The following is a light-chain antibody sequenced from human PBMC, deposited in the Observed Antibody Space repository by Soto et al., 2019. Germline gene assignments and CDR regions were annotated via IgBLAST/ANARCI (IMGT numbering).Light chain of an antibody. Sequence: DIQVTQSPSSVSASVGDRVTITCRASQGISSWLVWYQQKPGKAPKLLIFVATSLESGVPSRFSGSGSGTDFTLTISSLQPEDCATYYCQTANSFPLTFGGGTKVEIK. CDR3: QTANSFPLT. V-gene: IGKV1D-12*01. J-gene: IGKJ4*01. CDR2: VAT. CDR1: QGISSW.